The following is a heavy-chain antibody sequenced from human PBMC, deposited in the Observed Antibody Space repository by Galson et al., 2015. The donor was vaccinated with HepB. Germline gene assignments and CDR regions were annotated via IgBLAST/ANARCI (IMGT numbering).Heavy chain of an antibody. V-gene: IGHV3-23*01. D-gene: IGHD1-26*01. CDR1: GFTFSSYA. Sequence: SLRLSCAASGFTFSSYAMTWVRQAPGRGLEWVSVISSGGGTTYYADSVKGRFTISRDNSQNMMYMQMNNLRAEDTAVYYCAKDSSGSYNGRAFDVWGQGTMVSVSS. J-gene: IGHJ3*01. CDR2: ISSGGGTT. CDR3: AKDSSGSYNGRAFDV.